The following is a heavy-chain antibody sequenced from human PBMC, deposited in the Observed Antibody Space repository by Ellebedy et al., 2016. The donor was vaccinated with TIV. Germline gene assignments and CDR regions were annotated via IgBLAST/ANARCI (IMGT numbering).Heavy chain of an antibody. J-gene: IGHJ2*01. V-gene: IGHV4-59*08. CDR3: ARHYENHPFDL. CDR1: GGSISSYY. Sequence: MPSETLSLTCTVSGGSISSYYWSWIRQPPGKGLEWIGYIYYSGSTNYNPSLKSRVTISVDTSKNQFSLKLSSVTAADTAVYYCARHYENHPFDLWGRGTLVTVSS. D-gene: IGHD3-3*01. CDR2: IYYSGST.